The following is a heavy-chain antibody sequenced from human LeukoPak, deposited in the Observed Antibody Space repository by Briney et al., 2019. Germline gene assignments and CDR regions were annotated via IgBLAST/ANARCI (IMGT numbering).Heavy chain of an antibody. J-gene: IGHJ4*02. V-gene: IGHV1-2*02. Sequence: GASVKVSCKASGYTFTGYYIHWVRQAPGQGLEWMGWINPDSGGTNYAQIFQGRVTMTRDTSISTAYMELNRLRSDDTAVYYCARVASAVYSDYWGQGTLVTVSP. CDR3: ARVASAVYSDY. CDR1: GYTFTGYY. CDR2: INPDSGGT.